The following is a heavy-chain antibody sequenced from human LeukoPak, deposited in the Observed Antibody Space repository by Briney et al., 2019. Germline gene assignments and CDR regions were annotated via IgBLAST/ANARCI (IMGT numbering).Heavy chain of an antibody. J-gene: IGHJ4*02. V-gene: IGHV3-33*06. CDR2: IWYDGSNK. Sequence: GGSLRLSCAASGFTFSSYGMHWVRQAPGKGLEGVAVIWYDGSNKYYADSVKGRFTISRDNSKNTLYLQMNSLRAEDTAVYYCAKARSFGGPGLFDYWGQGTLVTVSS. CDR1: GFTFSSYG. CDR3: AKARSFGGPGLFDY. D-gene: IGHD3-3*01.